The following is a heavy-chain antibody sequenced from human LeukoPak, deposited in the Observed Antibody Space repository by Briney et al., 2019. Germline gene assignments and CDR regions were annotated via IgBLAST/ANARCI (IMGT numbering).Heavy chain of an antibody. Sequence: GGSLRLSCAASGFTFSSYSMNWVRQAPGKGLEWVSSISSSSSYIYYADSVKGRFTISRDNAKNSLYLQMNSLRAEDTAVYYCVKDRVVYRGSYRFDYWGQGTLVTVSS. CDR2: ISSSSSYI. V-gene: IGHV3-21*04. J-gene: IGHJ4*02. CDR3: VKDRVVYRGSYRFDY. D-gene: IGHD3-16*02. CDR1: GFTFSSYS.